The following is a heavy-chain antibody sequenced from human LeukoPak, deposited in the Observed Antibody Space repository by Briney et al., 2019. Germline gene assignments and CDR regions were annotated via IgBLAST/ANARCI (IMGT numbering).Heavy chain of an antibody. V-gene: IGHV4-59*01. D-gene: IGHD3-3*01. CDR2: IHFSGRT. CDR3: ARGFWSGFDY. CDR1: DGSMSSYY. J-gene: IGHJ4*02. Sequence: SETLSLTCSVSDGSMSSYYWNWMRQSPGKGLEWIGYIHFSGRTNYNPSLKSRVTILKDTSKKEFSLKMNSVTAADTAVYYCARGFWSGFDYWGQGTLVTVSS.